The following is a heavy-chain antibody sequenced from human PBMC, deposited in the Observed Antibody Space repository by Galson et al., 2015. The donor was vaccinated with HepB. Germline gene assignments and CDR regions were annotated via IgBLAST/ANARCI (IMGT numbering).Heavy chain of an antibody. CDR2: ISSSSNYI. J-gene: IGHJ4*02. V-gene: IGHV3-21*01. CDR1: GFTFSSYN. CDR3: ARGWEQYFDY. D-gene: IGHD1-26*01. Sequence: SLRLSCAASGFTFSSYNINWVRQAPGKGLEWVSSISSSSNYIYYADSVKGRFAISRDNAKNSLYLQMNSLRAEDTAVHYCARGWEQYFDYWGQGTLVTVSS.